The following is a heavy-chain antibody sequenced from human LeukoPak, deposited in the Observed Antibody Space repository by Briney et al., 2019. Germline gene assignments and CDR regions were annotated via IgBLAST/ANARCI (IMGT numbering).Heavy chain of an antibody. Sequence: SETLSLTCTVSGDPISSYYWSWIRQPPGKGLEWIGYSYHTGSTNYNPSLKSRVTISVDTSKNQFSLKLSSVTAGDTAVYYCATGYSSTWYYFDYWGQGTLVTVSS. V-gene: IGHV4-59*01. D-gene: IGHD6-13*01. CDR1: GDPISSYY. CDR3: ATGYSSTWYYFDY. J-gene: IGHJ4*02. CDR2: SYHTGST.